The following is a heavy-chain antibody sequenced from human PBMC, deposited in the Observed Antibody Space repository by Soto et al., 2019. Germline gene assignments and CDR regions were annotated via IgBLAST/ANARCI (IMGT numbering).Heavy chain of an antibody. CDR1: GFTFSDYA. V-gene: IGHV3-30*18. J-gene: IGHJ4*02. D-gene: IGHD6-19*01. Sequence: VQLVESGGGVVQPGGSLRLSCAASGFTFSDYAMHWVRQAPGKGLEWVAVVSLDGRNTNHADSVKGGFTISRDSSKNTVSLEMTSLRAEDTAVYYCAKGGRQWLVTSDFNYWGQGALVTVSS. CDR3: AKGGRQWLVTSDFNY. CDR2: VSLDGRNT.